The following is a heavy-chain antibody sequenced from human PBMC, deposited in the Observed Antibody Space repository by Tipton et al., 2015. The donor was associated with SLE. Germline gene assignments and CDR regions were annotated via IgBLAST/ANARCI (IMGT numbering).Heavy chain of an antibody. D-gene: IGHD6-13*01. Sequence: SLRLSCAASAFTFSSYAMSWVRQAPGKGLEWVSAISASGGTTYYADSVKGRFTISRDNAKNSLYLQMNSLRAEDTAVYYCARTSSSWYYWGQGTLVTVSP. V-gene: IGHV3-23*01. CDR1: AFTFSSYA. CDR2: ISASGGTT. J-gene: IGHJ4*02. CDR3: ARTSSSWYY.